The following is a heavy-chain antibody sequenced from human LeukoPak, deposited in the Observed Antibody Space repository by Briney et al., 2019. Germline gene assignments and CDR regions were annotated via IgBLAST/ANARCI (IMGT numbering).Heavy chain of an antibody. CDR2: ISGSDGTI. CDR3: AKRSSYGSGYYGDY. Sequence: QSGGSLRLSCAASGFTFSAYAMSWVRQAPGKEPEWVSAISGSDGTIYYADSVKGRFTVSRDNSKNTLYLQMNSLRAEVSAIYSCAKRSSYGSGYYGDYWGQGTLVTVSS. CDR1: GFTFSAYA. V-gene: IGHV3-23*01. D-gene: IGHD6-19*01. J-gene: IGHJ4*02.